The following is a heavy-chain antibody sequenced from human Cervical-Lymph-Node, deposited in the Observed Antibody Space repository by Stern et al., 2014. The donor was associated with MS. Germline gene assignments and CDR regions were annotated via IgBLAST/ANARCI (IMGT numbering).Heavy chain of an antibody. D-gene: IGHD6-19*01. J-gene: IGHJ4*02. V-gene: IGHV3-11*01. CDR1: GFIFSDYY. CDR2: ISSSGSSI. Sequence: VQLVESGGGLVKPGGSLRLSCAASGFIFSDYYMSWIRRAPGKGLEWVSYISSSGSSIFYADSEKGRFTISRGNAENSLYLQMNSLRAEDTAVYYCARGDRAVTGAIDYWGQGTLVTVSS. CDR3: ARGDRAVTGAIDY.